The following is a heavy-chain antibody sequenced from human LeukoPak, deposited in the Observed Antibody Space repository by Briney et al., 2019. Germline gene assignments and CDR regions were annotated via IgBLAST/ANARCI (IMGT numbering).Heavy chain of an antibody. CDR3: AREVGATAY. CDR1: GGTFSSYA. Sequence: SVKVSCTASGGTFSSYAISWVRQDPGQGLEWMGGIIPIFGTANYAQKFQGRVTITADKSTSTAYMELSSLRSEDTAVYYCAREVGATAYWGQGTLVTVSS. D-gene: IGHD1-26*01. J-gene: IGHJ4*02. V-gene: IGHV1-69*06. CDR2: IIPIFGTA.